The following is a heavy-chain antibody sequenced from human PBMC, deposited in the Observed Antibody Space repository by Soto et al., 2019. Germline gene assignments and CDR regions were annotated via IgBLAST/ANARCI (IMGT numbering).Heavy chain of an antibody. D-gene: IGHD2-15*01. J-gene: IGHJ5*02. CDR1: GYTLTELS. CDR3: ATAPPRIVVLVAAHQNWFDP. Sequence: ASVKVSCKVSGYTLTELSMHWVRQAPGKGLEWMGGFDPEDGETIYAQKFQGRVTMTEDTSTDTAYMELSSLRSEDTAVYYCATAPPRIVVLVAAHQNWFDPWGKGTLVTVSS. V-gene: IGHV1-24*01. CDR2: FDPEDGET.